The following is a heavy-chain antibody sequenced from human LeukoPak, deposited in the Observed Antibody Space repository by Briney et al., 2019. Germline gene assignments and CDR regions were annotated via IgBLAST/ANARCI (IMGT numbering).Heavy chain of an antibody. CDR3: AKGSREWELLDAFDI. Sequence: SGGSLRLSCAASGFTYSSYGMTWVRQAPGKGLEWVSGISGSGSRTDYADSVKGRFTISRDNAKNTLYLQMNSLRAEDTAAYYCAKGSREWELLDAFDIWGQGIMVTVSS. CDR2: ISGSGSRT. CDR1: GFTYSSYG. J-gene: IGHJ3*02. D-gene: IGHD1-26*01. V-gene: IGHV3-23*01.